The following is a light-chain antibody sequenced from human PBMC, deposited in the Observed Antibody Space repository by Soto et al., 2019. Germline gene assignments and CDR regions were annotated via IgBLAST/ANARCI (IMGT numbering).Light chain of an antibody. J-gene: IGKJ1*01. CDR2: DTS. Sequence: EVVLTQSHATLSLSPGERATLSCRASQSVSNFLAWYQQKPGQAPRLLIYDTSDRATGLPARFSGSGSGTDFTLTISSLEPEDFAVFYCQQRSIWPWTFGQGTKVDIK. V-gene: IGKV3-11*01. CDR3: QQRSIWPWT. CDR1: QSVSNF.